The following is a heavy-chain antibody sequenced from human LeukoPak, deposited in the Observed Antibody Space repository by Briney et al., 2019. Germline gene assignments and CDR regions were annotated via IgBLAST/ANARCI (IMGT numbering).Heavy chain of an antibody. CDR1: GGPISSGSYY. D-gene: IGHD5-24*01. CDR2: IHSSGST. J-gene: IGHJ3*02. Sequence: SETLSLTCTVSGGPISSGSYYWNWIQQPAGKGLEWIGRIHSSGSTNYNFSLKSRVTISVDTSKNQFSLKLSSVTAADTAVYCCARDLHGWPHEAFDIWGQGTMVSVSS. V-gene: IGHV4-61*02. CDR3: ARDLHGWPHEAFDI.